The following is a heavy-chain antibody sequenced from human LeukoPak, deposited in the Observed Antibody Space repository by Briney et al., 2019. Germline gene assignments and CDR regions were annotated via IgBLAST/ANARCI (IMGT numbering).Heavy chain of an antibody. J-gene: IGHJ4*02. CDR1: GFTFSSYG. D-gene: IGHD3-10*01. Sequence: GGSLRLSCAASGFTFSSYGMHWVRQAPGKGLEWVAVIWYDGSNKYYADSVNGRFTISRDNSKNTLYLQMNSLRAEDTAVYYCARGDCSSTSCSKRITMVRGVMNWGQGTLVTVSS. CDR2: IWYDGSNK. V-gene: IGHV3-33*01. CDR3: ARGDCSSTSCSKRITMVRGVMN.